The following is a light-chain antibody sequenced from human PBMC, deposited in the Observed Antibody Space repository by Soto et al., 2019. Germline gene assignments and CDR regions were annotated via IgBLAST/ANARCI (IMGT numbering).Light chain of an antibody. V-gene: IGLV2-14*01. J-gene: IGLJ2*01. CDR3: SSYTSSSTVV. Sequence: QSALTQPASVSGSPGQSITISCTGTSSDVGGYNYVSWYQQHPGKVPKLMIYDVSNRPSGVSNRFSGSKSGNTAALTISGLQAEGEADYYCSSYTSSSTVVFGGGTKLTVL. CDR1: SSDVGGYNY. CDR2: DVS.